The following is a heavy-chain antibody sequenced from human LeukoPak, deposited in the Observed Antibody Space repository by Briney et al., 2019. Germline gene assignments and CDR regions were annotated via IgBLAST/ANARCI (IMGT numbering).Heavy chain of an antibody. CDR1: GFSFDTYW. D-gene: IGHD3-16*01. CDR2: IKQDGSEK. J-gene: IGHJ3*02. CDR3: AKALGSLDPFDI. Sequence: GGSLRLSCAVSGFSFDTYWMTWVRQAPGKGLEWVANIKQDGSEKYYVDSVKGRFTISRDISKNTLFLQMNSLRAEDTALYYCAKALGSLDPFDIWGQGTMVTVSS. V-gene: IGHV3-7*03.